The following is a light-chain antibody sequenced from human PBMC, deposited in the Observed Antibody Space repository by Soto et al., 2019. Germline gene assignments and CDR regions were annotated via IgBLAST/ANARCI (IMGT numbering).Light chain of an antibody. CDR3: QQYNGWPWT. Sequence: EIVLTQSPCTMPLPPCVCPAGNCTASQPVSSNFLAWYQQKPGQAPRLLIYAASSRATGIPDRFSGSGSGTEFTLTITGLQSEDFAVYYCQQYNGWPWTFGLGTKVDIK. CDR1: QPVSSN. CDR2: AAS. V-gene: IGKV3D-15*01. J-gene: IGKJ1*01.